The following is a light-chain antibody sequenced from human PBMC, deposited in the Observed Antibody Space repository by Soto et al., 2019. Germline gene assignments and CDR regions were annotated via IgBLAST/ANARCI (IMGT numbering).Light chain of an antibody. CDR2: GAS. CDR3: QQYDDSPRLT. CDR1: QSVGNNY. Sequence: EIVLTQSPGTLSLSPGEGATLSCRASQSVGNNYLAWYQQKPGQAPSLLIYGASARATGIPDRFSGSGSGTDFTLTISGLEPEDFAVYYCQQYDDSPRLTFGGGTRVEIK. J-gene: IGKJ4*01. V-gene: IGKV3-20*01.